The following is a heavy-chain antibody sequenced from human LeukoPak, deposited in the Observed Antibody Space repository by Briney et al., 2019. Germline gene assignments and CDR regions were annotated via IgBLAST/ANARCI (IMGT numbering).Heavy chain of an antibody. J-gene: IGHJ6*02. D-gene: IGHD6-25*01. CDR2: IIPIFGTA. Sequence: GASVKVSCKASGGTFSSYAISWVRQAPGQGLEWMGGIIPIFGTANYAQKFQGRVTITADESTSTAYMELSSLRSEDTAVYYCARSAPLYYYYGMDVWGQGTTVTVSS. CDR1: GGTFSSYA. CDR3: ARSAPLYYYYGMDV. V-gene: IGHV1-69*13.